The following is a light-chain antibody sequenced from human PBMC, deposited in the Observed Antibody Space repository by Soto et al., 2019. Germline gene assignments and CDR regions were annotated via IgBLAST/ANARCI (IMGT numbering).Light chain of an antibody. Sequence: DIQMTQSPSSLSASVGDRVTITCRASQSISTFLNWYQQKPGKAPKLLIYGASNLASGVPSTFSGSGSGTDFTLTISSLQPEDFATYYCQQCFSTPLLTFGGGTNVEIK. CDR3: QQCFSTPLLT. CDR2: GAS. V-gene: IGKV1-39*01. J-gene: IGKJ4*01. CDR1: QSISTF.